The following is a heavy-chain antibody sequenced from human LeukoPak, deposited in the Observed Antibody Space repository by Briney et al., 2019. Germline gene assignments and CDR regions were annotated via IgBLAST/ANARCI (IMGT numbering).Heavy chain of an antibody. J-gene: IGHJ4*02. V-gene: IGHV4-34*01. Sequence: PSETLSLTCAVYGGSFSGYYWSWIRQPPGKGLEWIGEINHSGSTNYNPSLKSRVTISVDTSKNQFSLKLSSVTAADTAVYYCARETNALGYCSGGSCYSDYWGQGTLVTVSS. CDR2: INHSGST. CDR1: GGSFSGYY. D-gene: IGHD2-15*01. CDR3: ARETNALGYCSGGSCYSDY.